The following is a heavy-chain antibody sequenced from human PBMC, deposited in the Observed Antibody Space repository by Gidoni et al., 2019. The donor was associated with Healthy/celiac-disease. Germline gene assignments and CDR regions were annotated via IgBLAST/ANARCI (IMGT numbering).Heavy chain of an antibody. J-gene: IGHJ6*03. CDR2: IKQDGSEK. CDR3: AKASTSSYRANYYYYYMDV. V-gene: IGHV3-7*04. D-gene: IGHD2-2*01. Sequence: LEWVANIKQDGSEKYYVDSVKGRFTISRDNAKNSLYLQMNSLRAEDTAVYYCAKASTSSYRANYYYYYMDVWGKGTTVTVSS.